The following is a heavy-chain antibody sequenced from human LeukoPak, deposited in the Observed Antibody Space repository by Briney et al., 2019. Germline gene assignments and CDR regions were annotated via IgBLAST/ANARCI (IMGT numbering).Heavy chain of an antibody. CDR1: GYTFTIYY. CDR2: INPSGGST. CDR3: ARDRPRGRSGYYDAFDI. Sequence: ASVKVSCKASGYTFTIYYMNWVRQAPGQGLEWMGIINPSGGSTSYAQKFQGRVTMTRDTSTSTVYMELSSLRSEDTAVYYCARDRPRGRSGYYDAFDIWGQGTMVTVSS. J-gene: IGHJ3*02. D-gene: IGHD3-3*01. V-gene: IGHV1-46*01.